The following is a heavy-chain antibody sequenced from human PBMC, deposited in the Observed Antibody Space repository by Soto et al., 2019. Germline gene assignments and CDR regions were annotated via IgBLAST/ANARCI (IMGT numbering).Heavy chain of an antibody. CDR2: IYPSGST. CDR3: VRGRSYSVYDF. V-gene: IGHV4-4*07. CDR1: GGSISGHA. D-gene: IGHD5-12*01. J-gene: IGHJ4*02. Sequence: SETLSLTCTVSGGSISGHAWIWVRQPAGRGLEWLGHIYPSGSTSYNPSLRSRVTMSLDTSNNQIFLNLTSVTAADTAVFYCVRGRSYSVYDFWGPGTLVTVSS.